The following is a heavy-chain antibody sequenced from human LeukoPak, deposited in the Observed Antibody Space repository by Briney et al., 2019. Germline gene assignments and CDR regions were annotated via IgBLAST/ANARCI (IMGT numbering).Heavy chain of an antibody. D-gene: IGHD6-13*01. CDR3: ARAGYSSSWKFDN. V-gene: IGHV4-38-2*02. CDR2: IYHSGST. CDR1: GYSISSGYY. J-gene: IGHJ4*02. Sequence: SETLSLTCTVSGYSISSGYYWGWVRQPPGKGLEWIGSIYHSGSTYYNPSLKSRVTISVDTSKNQFSLKPRSVTAADTAVYYCARAGYSSSWKFDNWGQGKLVTASS.